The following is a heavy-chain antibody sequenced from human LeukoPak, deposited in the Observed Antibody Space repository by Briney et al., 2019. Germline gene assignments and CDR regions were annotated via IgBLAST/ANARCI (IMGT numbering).Heavy chain of an antibody. CDR2: INPNSGGT. Sequence: ASVKVSCKASGYTFTGYYMHWVRQAPGQGLEWMGCINPNSGGTNYAQKFQGRVTMTRDTSISTAYMELSRLRSDDTAVYYCARVAVWFGDLSDYWGQGTLVTVSS. J-gene: IGHJ4*02. CDR1: GYTFTGYY. CDR3: ARVAVWFGDLSDY. V-gene: IGHV1-2*02. D-gene: IGHD3-10*01.